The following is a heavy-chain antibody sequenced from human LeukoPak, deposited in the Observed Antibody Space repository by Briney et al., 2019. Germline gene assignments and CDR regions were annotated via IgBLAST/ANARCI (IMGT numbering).Heavy chain of an antibody. D-gene: IGHD4-17*01. V-gene: IGHV1-18*01. CDR3: ARHIAGTVTSGFDI. CDR2: INTYKGNT. Sequence: ASVKVSCKASGYTFTSYGISWVRQAPGQGLEWMGWINTYKGNTQYAQRLQGRVTMTTDTSTNTAYMELGSLRSDDTAVYYCARHIAGTVTSGFDIWGQGTMVTVSS. J-gene: IGHJ3*02. CDR1: GYTFTSYG.